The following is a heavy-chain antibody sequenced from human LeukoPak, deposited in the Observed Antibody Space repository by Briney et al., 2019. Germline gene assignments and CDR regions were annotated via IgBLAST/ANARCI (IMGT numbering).Heavy chain of an antibody. D-gene: IGHD3-10*01. J-gene: IGHJ2*01. CDR2: IKPDEGEK. V-gene: IGHV3-7*01. CDR3: VRYYTRQSWYFDL. CDR1: GFIFSSYS. Sequence: GGSLRLSCAASGFIFSSYSMHWVRQAPGKGLEWVANIKPDEGEKYYVDSVKGRFTVSRDNAKNSLYLQMNNVRAEDTAVYYCVRYYTRQSWYFDLWGRGTLVTVSS.